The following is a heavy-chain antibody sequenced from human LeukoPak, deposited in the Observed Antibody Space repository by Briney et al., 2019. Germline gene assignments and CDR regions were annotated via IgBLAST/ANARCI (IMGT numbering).Heavy chain of an antibody. J-gene: IGHJ4*02. Sequence: SVKVSCKASGGTFSSYAISWVRQAPGQGLEWMGGIIPIFGTANYAQKFQGRVTITADESTSTAYMELSSLRSEDTAAYYCARDLGDYVWGSYRQGDVDYWGQGTLVTVSS. D-gene: IGHD3-16*02. CDR3: ARDLGDYVWGSYRQGDVDY. V-gene: IGHV1-69*13. CDR2: IIPIFGTA. CDR1: GGTFSSYA.